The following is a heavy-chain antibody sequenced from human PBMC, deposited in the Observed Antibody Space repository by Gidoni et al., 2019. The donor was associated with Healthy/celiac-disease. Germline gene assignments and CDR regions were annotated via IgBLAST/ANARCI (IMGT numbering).Heavy chain of an antibody. J-gene: IGHJ5*02. V-gene: IGHV4-39*01. Sequence: QLQLQESGAGLVKPSETLSLTCTVSGGPLCSSSYYWGWIRQPPGKGLEWIGSISYSGSTYYNPSLKSRVTISVDTSKNQCSLKLSSVTAADTAVYYCARHPAMVRGVIPWFDPWGQGTLVTVSS. CDR2: ISYSGST. CDR1: GGPLCSSSYY. D-gene: IGHD3-10*01. CDR3: ARHPAMVRGVIPWFDP.